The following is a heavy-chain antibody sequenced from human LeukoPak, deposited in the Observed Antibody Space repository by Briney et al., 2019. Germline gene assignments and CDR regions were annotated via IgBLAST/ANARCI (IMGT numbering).Heavy chain of an antibody. CDR2: ISGSGGST. D-gene: IGHD2-2*01. CDR3: AKERRRSVPAAMAFDY. Sequence: GGSLRLSCAASGFTFSSYAMSWVRQAPGKGLEWVSAISGSGGSTYYADSVKGRFTISRDNSKNTLYLQMNSLRAEDTAVYYCAKERRRSVPAAMAFDYWGQGTLVTVSS. J-gene: IGHJ4*02. V-gene: IGHV3-23*01. CDR1: GFTFSSYA.